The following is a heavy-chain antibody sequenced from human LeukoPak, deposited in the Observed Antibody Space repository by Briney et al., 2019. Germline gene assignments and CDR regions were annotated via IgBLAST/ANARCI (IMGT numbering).Heavy chain of an antibody. CDR2: IRYDGSNK. D-gene: IGHD2-21*01. CDR3: RTGSHIVVVIAIWDHAFDI. V-gene: IGHV3-30*02. J-gene: IGHJ3*02. CDR1: GFTFSSYS. Sequence: GGSLRLSCAASGFTFSSYSMNWVRQAPGKGLEWVAFIRYDGSNKYYADSVKGRFTISRDNSKNTLYLQMNSLRAEDTAVYYCRTGSHIVVVIAIWDHAFDIWGQGTMVTVSS.